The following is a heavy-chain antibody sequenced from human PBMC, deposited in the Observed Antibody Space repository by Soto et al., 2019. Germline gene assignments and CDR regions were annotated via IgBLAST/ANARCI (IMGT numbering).Heavy chain of an antibody. J-gene: IGHJ4*02. D-gene: IGHD3-22*01. CDR1: GESISSADFY. CDR2: MRHSGRT. Sequence: QVQLQESGPGLVKPSQTLSLTCTVSGESISSADFYWSWIRQHPGKGLEWIGYMRHSGRTFYNPSLRSRLHISVGTSANQFSLRLTSVTAAATAVYYCAGRRPYYFDSSHYVDYYWGQGTLVTVSS. V-gene: IGHV4-31*03. CDR3: AGRRPYYFDSSHYVDYY.